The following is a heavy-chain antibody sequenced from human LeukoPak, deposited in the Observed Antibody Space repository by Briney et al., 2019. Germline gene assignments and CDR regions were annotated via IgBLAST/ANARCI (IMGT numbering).Heavy chain of an antibody. CDR3: VSSEWYAAFDI. V-gene: IGHV3-74*01. CDR2: INSDGSSI. Sequence: PGGSLRLSCAAAGFSFSSHRMHWVRQAPGKGLVWVSRINSDGSSISYADSVKGRFTISRDNAKNTLYLQMNSLRAEDTAVYYCVSSEWYAAFDIWGQGTIVTVSS. D-gene: IGHD6-19*01. CDR1: GFSFSSHR. J-gene: IGHJ3*02.